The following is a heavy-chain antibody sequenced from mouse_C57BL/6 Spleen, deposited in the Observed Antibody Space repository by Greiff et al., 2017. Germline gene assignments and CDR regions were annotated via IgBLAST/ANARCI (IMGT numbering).Heavy chain of an antibody. Sequence: QVQLQQPGAELVMPGASVKLSCKASGYTFTSYWMHWVKQRPGQGLEWIGEIDPSDSYTNYNQKFKGKSTLTVDKSSSTAYMQLSSLTSDDSAVYYCARKGDYDVNFDYWGQGTTLTVSS. CDR3: ARKGDYDVNFDY. V-gene: IGHV1-69*01. D-gene: IGHD2-4*01. CDR2: IDPSDSYT. J-gene: IGHJ2*01. CDR1: GYTFTSYW.